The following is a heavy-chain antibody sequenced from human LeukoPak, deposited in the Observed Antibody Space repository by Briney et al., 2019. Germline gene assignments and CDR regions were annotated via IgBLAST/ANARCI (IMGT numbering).Heavy chain of an antibody. J-gene: IGHJ4*02. V-gene: IGHV3-21*01. CDR3: ARGNYDILTCRPDY. CDR2: ISSSSSYI. D-gene: IGHD3-9*01. Sequence: GGSLRLSCAASGFTFSSYSMNWVRQASGKGLEWVSSISSSSSYIYYADSVKGRFTISRDNAKNSLYLQMNSLRAEDTAVYYCARGNYDILTCRPDYWGQGTLVTVSS. CDR1: GFTFSSYS.